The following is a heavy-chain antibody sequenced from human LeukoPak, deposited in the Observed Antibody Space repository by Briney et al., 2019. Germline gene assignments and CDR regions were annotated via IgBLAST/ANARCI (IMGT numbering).Heavy chain of an antibody. D-gene: IGHD3-22*01. J-gene: IGHJ5*02. CDR2: FDPEDGET. V-gene: IGHV1-24*01. Sequence: ASVKVSCKVSGYTLTELSMHWVRQAPGKGLEGMGGFDPEDGETIYAQKFQGRVTMTEDTSTDTAYMELSSLRSEDTAVYYCATDSRYFDTNRYFDPWGQGTLITVSS. CDR1: GYTLTELS. CDR3: ATDSRYFDTNRYFDP.